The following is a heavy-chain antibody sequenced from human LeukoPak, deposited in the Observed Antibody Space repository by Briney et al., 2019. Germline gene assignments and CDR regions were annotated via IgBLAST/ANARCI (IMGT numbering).Heavy chain of an antibody. Sequence: GKSLKISCEGSGYSFTSHWIGWVRQMPGKGLEWMGVIYPGDSRTRYSPSLQGQVTISADKSINTAYLQWSSLKTSDTAIYYCACRMLTSPWFEPWGQGTLVTVSS. V-gene: IGHV5-51*01. CDR1: GYSFTSHW. CDR3: ACRMLTSPWFEP. CDR2: IYPGDSRT. D-gene: IGHD2-2*01. J-gene: IGHJ5*02.